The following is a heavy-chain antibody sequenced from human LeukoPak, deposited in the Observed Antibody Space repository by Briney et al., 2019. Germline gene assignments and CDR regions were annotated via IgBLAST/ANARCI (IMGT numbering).Heavy chain of an antibody. Sequence: GKSLKISCKGSGNSFSNYWIAWVRQMPGRGLECMGLISPGDSTTIYSPSFQGQVTLSADKSINTAYLQWSSLKASDTAMYYCARLRDDIWGQGTMVTVPS. CDR1: GNSFSNYW. D-gene: IGHD3-10*01. CDR3: ARLRDDI. CDR2: ISPGDSTT. V-gene: IGHV5-51*01. J-gene: IGHJ3*02.